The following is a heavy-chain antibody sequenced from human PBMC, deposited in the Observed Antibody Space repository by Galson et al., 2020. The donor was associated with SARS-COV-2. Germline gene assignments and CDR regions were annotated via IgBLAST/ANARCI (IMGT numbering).Heavy chain of an antibody. CDR1: GGSISSDSHY. J-gene: IGHJ4*02. CDR3: ARESRWDLYFDY. V-gene: IGHV4-61*02. Sequence: SETLSLTCNASGGSISSDSHYWSWIRQPAGQGLEWIGRTYTSGSTNYNPSLKSRVTISGDTSNNQFSLKLTSVTAADAAVYYCARESRWDLYFDYWGQGALVTVSS. CDR2: TYTSGST. D-gene: IGHD1-26*01.